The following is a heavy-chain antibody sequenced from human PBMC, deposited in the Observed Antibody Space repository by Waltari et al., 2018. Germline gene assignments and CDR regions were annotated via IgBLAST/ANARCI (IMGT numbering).Heavy chain of an antibody. V-gene: IGHV1-69*01. J-gene: IGHJ4*02. CDR1: GGTFSSYA. Sequence: QVQLVQSGAEVKKPGASVKVSCKASGGTFSSYAISWVRQAPGQGLEWMGGVIPIFGTANYAQKFQGRVTITTDESTSTAYMELSSLRSEDTAVYYCARTGGTRYCSSTSCYGEGLDYWGQGTLVTVSS. CDR2: VIPIFGTA. D-gene: IGHD2-2*01. CDR3: ARTGGTRYCSSTSCYGEGLDY.